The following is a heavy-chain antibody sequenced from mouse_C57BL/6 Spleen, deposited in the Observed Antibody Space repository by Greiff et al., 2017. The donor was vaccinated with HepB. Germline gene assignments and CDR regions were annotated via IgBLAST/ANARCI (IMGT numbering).Heavy chain of an antibody. V-gene: IGHV10-3*01. CDR1: DFTFNTYA. CDR2: IRSKSSNYAT. Sequence: DVKLVESGGGLVQPKGSLKLSCAASDFTFNTYAMHWVRQAPGKGLEWVARIRSKSSNYATYYADSVKDRFTISRDDSQSMLYLQMNNLKTEDTAMYYCVRGGYYYGSSYGYFDVWGTGTTVTVSS. J-gene: IGHJ1*03. CDR3: VRGGYYYGSSYGYFDV. D-gene: IGHD1-1*01.